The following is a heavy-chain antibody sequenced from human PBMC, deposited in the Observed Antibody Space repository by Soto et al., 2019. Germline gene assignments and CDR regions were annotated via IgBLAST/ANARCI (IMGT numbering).Heavy chain of an antibody. V-gene: IGHV1-69*12. CDR3: ARGGSPPYYYDSSGQNWFDP. J-gene: IGHJ5*02. Sequence: QVQLVQSGAEVKKPGSSVKVSCKASGGTFSSYAISWVRQAPGQGLEWMGGIIPIFGTANYAQKFQGRVTITADESTGTAYMELSSLRSEDTAVYYCARGGSPPYYYDSSGQNWFDPWGQGTLVTVSS. CDR2: IIPIFGTA. CDR1: GGTFSSYA. D-gene: IGHD3-22*01.